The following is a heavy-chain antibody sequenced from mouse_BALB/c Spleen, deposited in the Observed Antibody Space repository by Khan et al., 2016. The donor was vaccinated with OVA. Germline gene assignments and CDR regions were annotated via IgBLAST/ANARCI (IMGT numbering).Heavy chain of an antibody. J-gene: IGHJ2*01. V-gene: IGHV5-9-3*01. CDR2: ISSGGSYT. CDR3: ARTPGDYGRGYFDY. D-gene: IGHD1-1*01. Sequence: EVELVESGGGLVKPGGSLKLSCAASGFTFSNYAMSWVRQTPEKRLVWVATISSGGSYTFYPDSVKGRFTISRANAKTTLYLQLSSLRSEDTAMHYCARTPGDYGRGYFDYWGQGTVLTVSS. CDR1: GFTFSNYA.